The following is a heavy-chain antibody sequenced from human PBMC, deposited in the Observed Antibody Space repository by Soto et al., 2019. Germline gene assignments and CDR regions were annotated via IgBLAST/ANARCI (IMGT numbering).Heavy chain of an antibody. CDR1: GFTFSSYA. J-gene: IGHJ6*02. V-gene: IGHV3-30-3*01. CDR3: ARDMSYSNYYYYYYGMDV. D-gene: IGHD4-4*01. CDR2: ISYDGSNK. Sequence: GGSLRLSCAASGFTFSSYAMHWVRQAPGKGLEWVAVISYDGSNKYYADSVKGRFTISRDNSKNTLYLQMNSLRAEDTAVYYCARDMSYSNYYYYYYGMDVWGQGTTVTVS.